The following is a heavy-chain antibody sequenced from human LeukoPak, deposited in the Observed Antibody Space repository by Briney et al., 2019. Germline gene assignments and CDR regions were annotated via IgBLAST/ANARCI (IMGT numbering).Heavy chain of an antibody. Sequence: SETLSLTCTVSGGSISSGGYYWSWIRQPPGKGLEWIGYIYHSGSTYYNPSLKSRVTISVDRSKNQFSLKLSSVTAADTAVYYCARDMDYDYGVSVAVPGDYWGQGTLVTVSS. D-gene: IGHD3-16*01. CDR1: GGSISSGGYY. V-gene: IGHV4-30-2*01. CDR3: ARDMDYDYGVSVAVPGDY. J-gene: IGHJ4*02. CDR2: IYHSGST.